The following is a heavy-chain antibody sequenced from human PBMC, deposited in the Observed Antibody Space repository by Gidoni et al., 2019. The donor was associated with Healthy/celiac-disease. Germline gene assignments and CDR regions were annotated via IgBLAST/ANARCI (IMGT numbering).Heavy chain of an antibody. Sequence: EVQLVESGAGLVQPWGSLVLSCSASGFTFTSSAMSWVRQAPGKGLEGVSASRGSGGSTYYADSVKGRFTISGDKSKNTLYLQMNSLRAEDTAVYYCAKDGWSGGSCYPDNWFDPWSQGTLVTVSS. J-gene: IGHJ5*02. CDR3: AKDGWSGGSCYPDNWFDP. D-gene: IGHD2-15*01. V-gene: IGHV3-23*04. CDR2: SRGSGGST. CDR1: GFTFTSSA.